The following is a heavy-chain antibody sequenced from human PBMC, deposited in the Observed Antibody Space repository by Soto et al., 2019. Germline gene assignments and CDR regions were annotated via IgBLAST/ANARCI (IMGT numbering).Heavy chain of an antibody. Sequence: KTSEPLSLTCAVSVFSISSDSYWRWMRQSPGKGLEWIGYIYDSGSSYYNPSLKSRVTMSVDTSKNQFSLKLRSVTAADTAVYYCAKEKGYISGPKNFDYWGQGTLVTVSS. CDR1: VFSISSDSY. J-gene: IGHJ4*02. D-gene: IGHD5-12*01. V-gene: IGHV4-38-2*02. CDR2: IYDSGSS. CDR3: AKEKGYISGPKNFDY.